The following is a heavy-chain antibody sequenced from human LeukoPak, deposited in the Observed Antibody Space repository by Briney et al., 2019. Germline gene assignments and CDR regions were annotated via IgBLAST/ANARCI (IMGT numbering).Heavy chain of an antibody. CDR3: ARDKARSYGYYFDP. V-gene: IGHV4-4*08. CDR2: IANGRT. Sequence: PSETLSLTCTVSGDAISTYYWNWVRQTPGKGLEWVGHIANGRTDYNPSLKSRAVITVDTSKNKSSLRLTSVTAEDTALYYCARDKARSYGYYFDPWGPGTQVLVSS. D-gene: IGHD3-10*01. J-gene: IGHJ4*02. CDR1: GDAISTYY.